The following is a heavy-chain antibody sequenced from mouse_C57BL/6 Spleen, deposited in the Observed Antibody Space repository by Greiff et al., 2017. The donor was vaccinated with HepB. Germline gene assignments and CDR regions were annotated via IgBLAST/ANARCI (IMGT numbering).Heavy chain of an antibody. CDR1: GFNIKNTY. D-gene: IGHD4-1*01. CDR2: IDPANGNT. CDR3: AQTGTGPGYFDY. V-gene: IGHV14-3*01. Sequence: VQLQQSVAELVRPGASVKLSCTASGFNIKNTYMHWVKQRPEQGLEWIGRIDPANGNTKYAPKFQGKATITADTSSSTAYMQLSSLTSEDSAVYYCAQTGTGPGYFDYWGQGTTLTVSS. J-gene: IGHJ2*01.